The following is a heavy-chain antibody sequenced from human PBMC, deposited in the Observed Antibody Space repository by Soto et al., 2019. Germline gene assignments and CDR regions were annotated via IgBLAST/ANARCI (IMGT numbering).Heavy chain of an antibody. Sequence: SETLSLTCTVSGDSITRCSWSWIRQPPGKGLEWIGYVYYTRSANYNPSLKSRVTISVDPSNNQFSLHLISVTAAETAIYYSARRAQPTNNWFDPWGQGTLVX. J-gene: IGHJ5*02. D-gene: IGHD4-17*01. CDR2: VYYTRSA. CDR3: ARRAQPTNNWFDP. V-gene: IGHV4-59*08. CDR1: GDSITRCS.